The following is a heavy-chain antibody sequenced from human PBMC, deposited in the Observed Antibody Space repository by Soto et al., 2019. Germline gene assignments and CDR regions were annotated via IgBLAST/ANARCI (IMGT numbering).Heavy chain of an antibody. CDR3: ARGGGSQHDFDY. J-gene: IGHJ4*02. Sequence: SETLSLTCAGSGGSISSGGYSWSWIRQPPGKGLEWIGYIYHSGSTYYNPSLKSRVTISVDRSKNQFSLKLSSVTAADTAVYYCARGGGSQHDFDYWGQGTLVTVSS. CDR1: GGSISSGGYS. D-gene: IGHD1-26*01. CDR2: IYHSGST. V-gene: IGHV4-30-2*01.